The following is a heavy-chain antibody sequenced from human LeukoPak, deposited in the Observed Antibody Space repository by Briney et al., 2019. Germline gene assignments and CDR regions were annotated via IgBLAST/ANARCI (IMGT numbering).Heavy chain of an antibody. CDR3: ARYRDGYYFDY. CDR1: GGSISGYY. Sequence: PSETLSLTCTVSGGSISGYYWSWIRQPAGKGLEWIGRGHTSGITNYNASLQGRVTMSVDTSKNQLSLKLNSVTAADTAVYFCARYRDGYYFDYSGHGTLVTVSS. CDR2: GHTSGIT. V-gene: IGHV4-4*07. D-gene: IGHD4-17*01. J-gene: IGHJ4*01.